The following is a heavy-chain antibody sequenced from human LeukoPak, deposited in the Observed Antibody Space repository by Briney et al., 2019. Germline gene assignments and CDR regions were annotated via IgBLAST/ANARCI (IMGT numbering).Heavy chain of an antibody. Sequence: ASETLSLTCAVYGGSFSGYYWSWIRQPRGKGLEWIGEINHSGSTNYNPSLKSRVTISVDTSKNQFSLKLSSVTAADTAVYYCARGRRPYWGQGTLVTVSS. D-gene: IGHD6-6*01. CDR3: ARGRRPY. J-gene: IGHJ4*02. V-gene: IGHV4-34*01. CDR2: INHSGST. CDR1: GGSFSGYY.